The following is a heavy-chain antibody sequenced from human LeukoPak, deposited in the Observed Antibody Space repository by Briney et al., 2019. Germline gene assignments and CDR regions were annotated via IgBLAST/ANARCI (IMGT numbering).Heavy chain of an antibody. J-gene: IGHJ5*02. V-gene: IGHV4-4*07. D-gene: IGHD2-21*02. CDR2: IYTSGST. CDR1: GGSISSYY. Sequence: SETLSLTCTVSGGSISSYYWSWIRQPAGKGLEWIGRIYTSGSTNYNPSLKSRVTMSVDTSKNQFSLKLSSVTAADTAVYYCARDPVVVTASGWFDPWGQGTLVTVSS. CDR3: ARDPVVVTASGWFDP.